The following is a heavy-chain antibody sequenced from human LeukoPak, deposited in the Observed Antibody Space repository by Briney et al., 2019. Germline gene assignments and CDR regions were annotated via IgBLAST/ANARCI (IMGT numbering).Heavy chain of an antibody. CDR1: GFTFSSFG. V-gene: IGHV3-30*03. Sequence: GGSLRLSCAASGFTFSSFGIHWVRQAPGKGLEWVAVISSDGNNKYYADSVKGRFTISRDDSRNTLYLQMNSLRAEDTAVYYCVTDPRGAYYYGLGSYMDYWGQGTLVTVSS. CDR3: VTDPRGAYYYGLGSYMDY. CDR2: ISSDGNNK. J-gene: IGHJ4*02. D-gene: IGHD3-10*01.